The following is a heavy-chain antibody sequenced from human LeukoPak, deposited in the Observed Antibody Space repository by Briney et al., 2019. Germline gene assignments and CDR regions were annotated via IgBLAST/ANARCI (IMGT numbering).Heavy chain of an antibody. Sequence: HPGGSLRLSCAASGFTFSSYAMSWVRQAPGKGLEWVSAISGSGGSTYYADPVKGRFTISRGNSKNTLYLQMNSLRAEDTAVYYCAKDRRGYSGYADYWGQGTLVTVSS. CDR2: ISGSGGST. J-gene: IGHJ4*02. D-gene: IGHD5-12*01. CDR1: GFTFSSYA. CDR3: AKDRRGYSGYADY. V-gene: IGHV3-23*01.